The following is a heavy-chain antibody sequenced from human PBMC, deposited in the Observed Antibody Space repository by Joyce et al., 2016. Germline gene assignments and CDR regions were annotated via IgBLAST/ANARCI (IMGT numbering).Heavy chain of an antibody. V-gene: IGHV4-34*01. CDR2: INNSGDT. CDR3: ARSQWLAPLMY. J-gene: IGHJ4*02. CDR1: GGRFRGFF. Sequence: QVQLQQWGAGLLKPSETLSLTCAVSGGRFRGFFWTVVRPPPGKGLGWIGDINNSGDTNYNPSLKSRVTFSVDTSKNQFSLKLTSLSAAETAGYYCARSQWLAPLMYWGQGTPVTVSS. D-gene: IGHD6-19*01.